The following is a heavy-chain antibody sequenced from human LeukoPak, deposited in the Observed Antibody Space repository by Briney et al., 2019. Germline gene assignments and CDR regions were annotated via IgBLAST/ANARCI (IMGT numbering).Heavy chain of an antibody. D-gene: IGHD3-3*01. J-gene: IGHJ4*02. V-gene: IGHV3-23*01. Sequence: GGSLRLSCAASGFTFSGYVISWVRQAPGEGLEWVSSIGGSGDITYYADSVKGRFTISRDNSKNTLYLQMNSLRAEDTAVYYCAKDGGLRDWGQGTLVTVSS. CDR2: IGGSGDIT. CDR1: GFTFSGYV. CDR3: AKDGGLRD.